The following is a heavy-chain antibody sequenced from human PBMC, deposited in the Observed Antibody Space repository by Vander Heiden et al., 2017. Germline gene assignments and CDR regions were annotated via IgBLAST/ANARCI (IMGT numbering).Heavy chain of an antibody. Sequence: EVQLLESGGDLVQPEPGESLRLSCAASGLTFTNFAMNWVRQAPGKGLEWVSAISGSGGSTYYADSVKGRFIISRDNSKSTLYLQMNTVRAEDTAVYYCAKAHWSIGVHGDAFDIWGQGTMVTVSS. V-gene: IGHV3-23*01. D-gene: IGHD6-6*01. CDR1: GLTFTNFA. J-gene: IGHJ3*02. CDR2: ISGSGGST. CDR3: AKAHWSIGVHGDAFDI.